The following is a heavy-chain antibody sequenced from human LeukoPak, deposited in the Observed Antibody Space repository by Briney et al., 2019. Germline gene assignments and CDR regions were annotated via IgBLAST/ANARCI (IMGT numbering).Heavy chain of an antibody. CDR1: GFTVSAND. J-gene: IGHJ4*02. Sequence: GGSLRLSCAASGFTVSANDMSWVRHAPGKGLEWVSLIYAGGSSSAFYADSVKGRFTASRHDSKNTLDLQMNGLRADDTAVYYCLRQGVGEPPRWGQGTLVTVSS. CDR3: LRQGVGEPPR. CDR2: IYAGGSSSA. V-gene: IGHV3-53*04. D-gene: IGHD1-14*01.